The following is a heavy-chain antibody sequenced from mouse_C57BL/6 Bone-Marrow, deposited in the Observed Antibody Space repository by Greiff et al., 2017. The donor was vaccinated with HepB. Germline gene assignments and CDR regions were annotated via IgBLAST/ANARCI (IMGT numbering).Heavy chain of an antibody. J-gene: IGHJ4*01. CDR3: ARLYYGNYEAMDD. CDR1: GFTFSDYG. D-gene: IGHD2-1*01. V-gene: IGHV5-17*01. CDR2: ISSGSSTI. Sequence: EVQLQQSGGGLVKPGGSLKLSCAASGFTFSDYGMHWVRQAPEKGLEWVAYISSGSSTIYYADTVKGRFTISRDNAKNTLFLQMTSLRSEDTAMYYCARLYYGNYEAMDDWGQGTSVTASS.